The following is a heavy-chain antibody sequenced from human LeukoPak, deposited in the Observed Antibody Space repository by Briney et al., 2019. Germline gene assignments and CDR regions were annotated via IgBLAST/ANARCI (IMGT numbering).Heavy chain of an antibody. CDR2: INSDGSST. CDR3: ARGGYCSGGSCYRIDP. D-gene: IGHD2-15*01. J-gene: IGHJ5*02. CDR1: GFTFGSYW. Sequence: PGGSLRLSCAGSGFTFGSYWMSWVRQAPGKGLVWVARINSDGSSTSYADSVKGRFTISRDNAKNTLYLQMNSLRAEDTAVYYCARGGYCSGGSCYRIDPWGQGTLVTVSS. V-gene: IGHV3-74*01.